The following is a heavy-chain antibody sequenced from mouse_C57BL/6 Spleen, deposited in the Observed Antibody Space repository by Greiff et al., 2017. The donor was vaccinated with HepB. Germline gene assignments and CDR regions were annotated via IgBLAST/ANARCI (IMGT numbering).Heavy chain of an antibody. CDR3: AREGTAQATRGYFDY. CDR1: GFSLTSYG. V-gene: IGHV2-2*01. Sequence: VKLMESGPGLVQPSQSLSITCTVSGFSLTSYGVHWVRQSPGKGLEWLGVIWSGGSTDYNAAFISRLSISKDNSKSQVFFKMNSLQADDTAIYYCAREGTAQATRGYFDYWGQGTTLTVSS. D-gene: IGHD3-2*02. CDR2: IWSGGST. J-gene: IGHJ2*01.